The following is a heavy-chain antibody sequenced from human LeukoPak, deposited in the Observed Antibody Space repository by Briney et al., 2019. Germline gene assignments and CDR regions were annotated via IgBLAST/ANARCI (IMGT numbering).Heavy chain of an antibody. CDR3: ARGRDSSSWYYMDV. V-gene: IGHV4-59*01. CDR1: GGSFSSYY. CDR2: IYYSGST. D-gene: IGHD6-13*01. J-gene: IGHJ6*03. Sequence: SETLSLTCAVYGGSFSSYYWSWIRQPPGKGLEWIGYIYYSGSTNYNPPLKSRVTISVDTSKNQFSLKLSSVTAADTAVYYCARGRDSSSWYYMDVWGKGTTVTVSS.